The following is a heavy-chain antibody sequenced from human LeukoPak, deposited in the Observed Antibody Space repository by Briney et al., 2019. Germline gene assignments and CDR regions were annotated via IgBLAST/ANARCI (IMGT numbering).Heavy chain of an antibody. CDR2: ISAYNGNT. CDR3: ARDIVVVVAATGYNWFDP. CDR1: GYTFTIYG. V-gene: IGHV1-18*01. D-gene: IGHD2-15*01. J-gene: IGHJ5*02. Sequence: ASEKVSCKASGYTFTIYGISWVRQAPGQGLEWMGWISAYNGNTNYAQKLQGRVTMTTDTSTSTAYMELRSLRSDDTAVYYCARDIVVVVAATGYNWFDPWGQGTLVTVSS.